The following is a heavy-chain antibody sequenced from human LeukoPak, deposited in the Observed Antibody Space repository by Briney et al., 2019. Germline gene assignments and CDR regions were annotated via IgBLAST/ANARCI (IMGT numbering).Heavy chain of an antibody. CDR3: ARGRAYYDFWSGYPHTYSSGYNWFDP. CDR2: INHSGST. J-gene: IGHJ5*02. Sequence: SETLSLTCAVYGGSFSGYYWSWIRQPPGKGLEWIGEINHSGSTNYNPSLKSRVTISVDTSKNQFSLKLSSVTAADTAVYYCARGRAYYDFWSGYPHTYSSGYNWFDPWGQGTLVTVSS. V-gene: IGHV4-34*01. D-gene: IGHD3-3*01. CDR1: GGSFSGYY.